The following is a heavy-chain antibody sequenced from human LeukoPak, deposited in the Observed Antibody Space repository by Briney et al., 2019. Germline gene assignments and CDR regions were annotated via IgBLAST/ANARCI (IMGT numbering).Heavy chain of an antibody. Sequence: SETLSLTCTVSGGSISSSSYYWGWIRQPPGKGLEWIGSIYYSGSTYYNPSLKSRVTISVDTSKNQFSLKLSSVTAADTAVYYCARRAFGPFDYWGQGTLVTVSS. D-gene: IGHD3-10*01. CDR3: ARRAFGPFDY. V-gene: IGHV4-39*01. CDR1: GGSISSSSYY. J-gene: IGHJ4*02. CDR2: IYYSGST.